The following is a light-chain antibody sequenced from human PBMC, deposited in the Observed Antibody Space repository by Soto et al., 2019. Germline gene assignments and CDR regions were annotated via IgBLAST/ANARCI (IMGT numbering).Light chain of an antibody. J-gene: IGKJ4*01. CDR2: DAS. CDR3: QQFSSYPLT. Sequence: EFMLTQSPGTLSLSPGERATLSCRASHTVRNNYLAWYQQKPGQAPRLLIYDASSRATGIPDRFSGGGSGTDFTLTISRLEPEDFAVYYCQQFSSYPLTFGGGTKVDIK. V-gene: IGKV3-20*01. CDR1: HTVRNNY.